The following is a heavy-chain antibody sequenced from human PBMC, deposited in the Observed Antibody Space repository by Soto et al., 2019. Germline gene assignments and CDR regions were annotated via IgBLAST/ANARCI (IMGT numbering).Heavy chain of an antibody. CDR1: GFTFDDYA. CDR2: ISGDGGST. V-gene: IGHV3-43*02. CDR3: AKAPPDCSSTSCYFDY. D-gene: IGHD2-2*01. Sequence: GGSLRLSCAAYGFTFDDYAMHWVHQAPGKGLEWVSLISGDGGSTYYADSVKGRFTISRDNSKNSLYLQMNSLRTEDTALYYCAKAPPDCSSTSCYFDYWGQGTLVTVSS. J-gene: IGHJ4*02.